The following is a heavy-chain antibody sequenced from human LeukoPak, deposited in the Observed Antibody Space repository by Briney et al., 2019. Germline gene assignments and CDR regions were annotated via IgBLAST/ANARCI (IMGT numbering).Heavy chain of an antibody. V-gene: IGHV3-23*01. J-gene: IGHJ4*02. CDR3: AKSQWLVRWLRSVAYYFDY. Sequence: GGSLRLSCAASGFTFSSYAMSWVRQAPGKGLEWVSAISGSGGSTYYADSVKGRFTISRDNSKNTLYLQMNSLRAEDTAVYYCAKSQWLVRWLRSVAYYFDYWGQGTLVTVSS. D-gene: IGHD6-19*01. CDR2: ISGSGGST. CDR1: GFTFSSYA.